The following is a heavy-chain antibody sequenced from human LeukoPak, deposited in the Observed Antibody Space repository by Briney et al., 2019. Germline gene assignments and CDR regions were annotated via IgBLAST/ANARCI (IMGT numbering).Heavy chain of an antibody. CDR3: ARGSRGYSYTIDY. D-gene: IGHD5-18*01. J-gene: IGHJ4*02. Sequence: PSETLSLTCTVSGGSISSSSYYWGWIRQPPGKGLEWIGSIYYSGSTNYNPSLKSRVTISVDTSKNQFSLKLSSVTAADTAVYYCARGSRGYSYTIDYWGQGTLVTVSS. CDR1: GGSISSSSYY. CDR2: IYYSGST. V-gene: IGHV4-39*07.